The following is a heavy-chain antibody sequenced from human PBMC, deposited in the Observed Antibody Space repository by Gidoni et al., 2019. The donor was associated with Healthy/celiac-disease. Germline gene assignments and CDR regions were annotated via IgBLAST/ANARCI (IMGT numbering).Heavy chain of an antibody. V-gene: IGHV4-34*01. CDR3: ARGFVDIVVVPAAIPAGRFDP. CDR1: GGSFCGYY. D-gene: IGHD2-2*02. CDR2: INHSGRT. J-gene: IGHJ5*02. Sequence: QVQLQQWGAGLLKPSEPLSLTCAVYGGSFCGYYWSWIRQPPGKGREWIGEINHSGRTNYNPSLKSRVTISVDTSKNQFSLKLSSVTAADTAVYYCARGFVDIVVVPAAIPAGRFDPWGQGTLVTVSS.